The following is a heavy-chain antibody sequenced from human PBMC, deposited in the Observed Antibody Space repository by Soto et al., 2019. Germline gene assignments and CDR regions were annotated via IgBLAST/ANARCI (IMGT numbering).Heavy chain of an antibody. Sequence: QVQLVESGGGVVQPGRSLRLSCAASGFTFSSYGMHWVRQXPGXXXXWVXXIWYDGSNKYYAASVKGRFTISRDNSKNTXXXXXXXXXXXXXXXXXXXXXXXXXXXXXXXXXXXXXXXVWGQGTTVTVSS. CDR2: IWYDGSNK. J-gene: IGHJ6*02. V-gene: IGHV3-33*01. CDR1: GFTFSSYG. CDR3: XXXXXXXXXXXXXXXXXXXXXV.